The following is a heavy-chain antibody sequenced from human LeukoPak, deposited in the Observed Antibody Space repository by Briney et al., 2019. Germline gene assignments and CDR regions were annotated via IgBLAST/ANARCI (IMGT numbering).Heavy chain of an antibody. D-gene: IGHD6-13*01. CDR3: AKASAAVAPIRQHDY. CDR1: GGSFSGYY. J-gene: IGHJ4*02. CDR2: ISGTGGST. V-gene: IGHV3-23*01. Sequence: PSETLSLTCAVYGGSFSGYYWSWVRQAPGKGLEWVSAISGTGGSTYYADSVKGRFTISRDNSKNTLYLQMNSLRAEDTAVYYCAKASAAVAPIRQHDYWGQGTLVTVSS.